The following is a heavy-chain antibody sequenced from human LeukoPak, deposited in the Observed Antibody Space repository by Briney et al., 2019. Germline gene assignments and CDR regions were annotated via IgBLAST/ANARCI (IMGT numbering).Heavy chain of an antibody. J-gene: IGHJ4*02. CDR2: INPNSGGT. CDR1: GYTFSGYY. V-gene: IGHV1-2*02. Sequence: GASVKVSCKASGYTFSGYYMYWVRQAPGQGLEWMGWINPNSGGTNYAQNFQDRVTMTRDTSISTAYMELSRLRSDDTAVYYCARGHIRAASFDYWGQGTLVTVSS. D-gene: IGHD6-13*01. CDR3: ARGHIRAASFDY.